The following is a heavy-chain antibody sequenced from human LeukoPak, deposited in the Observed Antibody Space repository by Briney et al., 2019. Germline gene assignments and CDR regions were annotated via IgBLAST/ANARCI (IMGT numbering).Heavy chain of an antibody. CDR2: ISSSSSYI. D-gene: IGHD6-13*01. CDR1: GFTFSSYS. J-gene: IGHJ5*02. V-gene: IGHV3-21*01. Sequence: PGGSLRLSCAASGFTFSSYSMNWVRQAPGKGLEWVSSISSSSSYIYYADSVKGRFTIPRDNAKNSLYLQMNSLRAEDTAVYYCARGTYLFELGWFDPWGQGTLVTVSS. CDR3: ARGTYLFELGWFDP.